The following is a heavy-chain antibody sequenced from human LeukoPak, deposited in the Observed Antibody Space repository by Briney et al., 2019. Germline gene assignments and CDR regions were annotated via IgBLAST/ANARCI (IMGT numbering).Heavy chain of an antibody. CDR1: GYTFTSYG. D-gene: IGHD4-23*01. V-gene: IGHV1-18*01. J-gene: IGHJ4*02. CDR2: ISAHNGNT. CDR3: ARVGADYGCNRALY. Sequence: GATVKFSCKASGYTFTSYGISWVRQAPGQGIDLMEWISAHNGNTNYAQKLKVSVTMTTDTSTSRAYMELRSLRYYDTAVHYCARVGADYGCNRALYWGPGTLVTVSS.